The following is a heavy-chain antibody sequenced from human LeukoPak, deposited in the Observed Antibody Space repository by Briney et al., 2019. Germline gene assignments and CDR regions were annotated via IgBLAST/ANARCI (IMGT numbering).Heavy chain of an antibody. CDR3: ARVNYYDSSGYYLDY. CDR1: RFTFSSYR. CDR2: ISSSSSYI. D-gene: IGHD3-22*01. Sequence: GGSLRLSCAASRFTFSSYRMNWVRQAPGKGLEWVSSISSSSSYIYYADSVKGRFTISRDNAKNSLYLQMNSLRAEDTAVYYCARVNYYDSSGYYLDYWGQGTLVTVSS. J-gene: IGHJ4*02. V-gene: IGHV3-21*04.